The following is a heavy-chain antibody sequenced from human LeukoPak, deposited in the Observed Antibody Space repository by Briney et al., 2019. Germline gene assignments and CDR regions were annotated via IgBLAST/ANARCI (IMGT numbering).Heavy chain of an antibody. CDR3: ARDEGAYYYSYMDV. J-gene: IGHJ6*03. CDR1: GFTFSSYS. CDR2: ISSSSSYI. Sequence: PGGSLRLSCAASGFTFSSYSMNWVRQAPGKGLEWVSSISSSSSYIYYADSVKGRFTISRDNAKKSLYLQMNSLGAEDMAVYYCARDEGAYYYSYMDVWGKGTTVTVSS. V-gene: IGHV3-21*01.